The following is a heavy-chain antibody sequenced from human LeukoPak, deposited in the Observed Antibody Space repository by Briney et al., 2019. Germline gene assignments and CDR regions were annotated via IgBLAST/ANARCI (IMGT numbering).Heavy chain of an antibody. Sequence: SVKVSCKASGGTFSSYAISWVRQAPGQGLEWMGGIIPIFGTANYAQKFQGRVTITTDESTSTAYMELSSLRSEDTAVYYCARSSIAARRIGYYYYYMDVWGKGTTVTVSS. V-gene: IGHV1-69*05. CDR2: IIPIFGTA. J-gene: IGHJ6*03. CDR1: GGTFSSYA. D-gene: IGHD6-6*01. CDR3: ARSSIAARRIGYYYYYMDV.